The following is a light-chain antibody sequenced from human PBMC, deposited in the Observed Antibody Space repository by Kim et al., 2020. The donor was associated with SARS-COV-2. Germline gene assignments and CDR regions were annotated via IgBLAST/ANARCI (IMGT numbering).Light chain of an antibody. CDR3: QQYGDLPLT. J-gene: IGKJ4*01. Sequence: ETVLRQSPGTLRLYPGERATLSCRASQSVRSSFLAWYQQKPGQALRLLIYDASSRASGIADRFSGRGSGTDFTLTISRLQPEDSAVYYCQQYGDLPLTFGGGTKVDIK. V-gene: IGKV3-20*01. CDR1: QSVRSSF. CDR2: DAS.